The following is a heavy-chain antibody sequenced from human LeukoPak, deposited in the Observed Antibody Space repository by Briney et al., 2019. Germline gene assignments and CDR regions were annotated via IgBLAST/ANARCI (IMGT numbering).Heavy chain of an antibody. Sequence: PGGSLRLSCAAFGFTFSRYAMSWVRQAPGKGLEWVSAISGSGGSTYYADSVKGRFTISRDNSKNTLYLQMNSLRAEDTAVYYCAEVSSVVVITSFDYWGQGTLVTVSS. CDR1: GFTFSRYA. J-gene: IGHJ4*02. CDR2: ISGSGGST. CDR3: AEVSSVVVITSFDY. D-gene: IGHD3-22*01. V-gene: IGHV3-23*01.